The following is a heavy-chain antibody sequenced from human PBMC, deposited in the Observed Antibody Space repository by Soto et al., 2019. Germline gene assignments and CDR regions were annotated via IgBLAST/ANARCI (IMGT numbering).Heavy chain of an antibody. V-gene: IGHV3-11*01. Sequence: GGSLRLSCAASGFTFSDYYMSWIRQAPGKGLEWVSYISSSGSTIYYADSVKGRFTISRDNAKNSLYLQMNSLRAEDTAVYYCARIKKDILTGYYWFDPWGQGTLVTVSS. CDR3: ARIKKDILTGYYWFDP. D-gene: IGHD3-9*01. J-gene: IGHJ5*02. CDR1: GFTFSDYY. CDR2: ISSSGSTI.